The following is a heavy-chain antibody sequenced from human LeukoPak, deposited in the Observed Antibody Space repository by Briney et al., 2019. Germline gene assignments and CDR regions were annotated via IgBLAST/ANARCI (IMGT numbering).Heavy chain of an antibody. D-gene: IGHD3-3*01. CDR2: ISPDGSEK. V-gene: IGHV3-7*01. CDR3: ARVGVVTDDAFDI. J-gene: IGHJ3*02. Sequence: PGGSLRLPCAVSGFSFSYYYMSWVRQAPGKGLEWVANISPDGSEKNYGDSVKGRFNISRDNAKNSLYLQLNSLRAEDTAVFYCARVGVVTDDAFDIWGQGTLVTVSS. CDR1: GFSFSYYY.